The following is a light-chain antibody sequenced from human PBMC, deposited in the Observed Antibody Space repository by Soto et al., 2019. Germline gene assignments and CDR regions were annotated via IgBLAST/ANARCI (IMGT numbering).Light chain of an antibody. CDR3: QQYNNWPPWT. CDR2: GAS. J-gene: IGKJ1*01. Sequence: EIVLPQSPGTLSLSPGERATLSCRASQSVSSNYLAWYQQKPGQAPRLLIYGASTRATGIPARFSGSGSGTEFTLTISSLRSEDFAVYYCQQYNNWPPWTFGQGTKVDI. CDR1: QSVSSN. V-gene: IGKV3-15*01.